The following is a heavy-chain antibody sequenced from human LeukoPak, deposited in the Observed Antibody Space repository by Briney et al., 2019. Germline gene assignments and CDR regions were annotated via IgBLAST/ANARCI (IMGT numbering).Heavy chain of an antibody. CDR2: INPSSGST. V-gene: IGHV1-46*01. CDR1: GYTFTNHY. Sequence: ASVKVSCKASGYTFTNHYIYWVRQAPGQGLEWMGIINPSSGSTTYAQKFQDRVTMTRDTSTSTVYMDLSSLRSEDTAVYYCARMWAARRIYYFDFWGQGTLVTVSS. CDR3: ARMWAARRIYYFDF. J-gene: IGHJ4*02. D-gene: IGHD6-6*01.